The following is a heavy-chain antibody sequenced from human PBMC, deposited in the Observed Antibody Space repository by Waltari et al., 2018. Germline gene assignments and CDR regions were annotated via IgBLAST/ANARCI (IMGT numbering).Heavy chain of an antibody. CDR3: AKGGLYHFDY. CDR2: ISGTGDRT. J-gene: IGHJ4*02. CDR1: GFTFRNFG. V-gene: IGHV3-23*01. Sequence: EVQLLESGGDLVKPGGSLRLSCAGSGFTFRNFGMSWVRQAPGKGLEWVSAISGTGDRTYFADSVKGRFTISRDNSKNTLYLQLNNLRVEDTAVYYCAKGGLYHFDYWGQGSLVTVS.